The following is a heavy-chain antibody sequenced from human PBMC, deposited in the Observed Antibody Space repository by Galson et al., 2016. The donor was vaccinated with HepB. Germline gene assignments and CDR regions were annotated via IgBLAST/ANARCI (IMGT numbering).Heavy chain of an antibody. Sequence: YWNWIRQPAGRGLEWIGRMYISGSTNYNPSLKSRVTMSVDKSKNQVSLKLSSVTAADTAVYYCATGDHGFDIWGHGTVVTVSS. CDR3: ATGDHGFDI. CDR1: Y. V-gene: IGHV4-4*07. J-gene: IGHJ3*02. D-gene: IGHD2-21*01. CDR2: MYISGST.